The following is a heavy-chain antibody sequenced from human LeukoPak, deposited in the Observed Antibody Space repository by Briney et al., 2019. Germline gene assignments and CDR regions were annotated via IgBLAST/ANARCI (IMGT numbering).Heavy chain of an antibody. Sequence: GGSLRLSCAASGFTFSSYTMHWVRQAPGKGLEWVAVISFDGNTKYYADSVRGRVPVSRDNSRNTLFLEINSLRPEDTAVYFCARAAVVTGGLDLWGRGTLVTVSS. CDR3: ARAAVVTGGLDL. CDR2: ISFDGNTK. D-gene: IGHD2-21*02. J-gene: IGHJ2*01. V-gene: IGHV3-30*03. CDR1: GFTFSSYT.